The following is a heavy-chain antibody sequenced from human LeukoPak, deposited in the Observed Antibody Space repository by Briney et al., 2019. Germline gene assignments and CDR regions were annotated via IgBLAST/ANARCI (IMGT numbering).Heavy chain of an antibody. CDR1: GSTFSSYA. J-gene: IGHJ4*02. V-gene: IGHV3-23*01. CDR2: ISGSGGST. CDR3: ATVFSFSAYYFDY. Sequence: GGSLRLSCAASGSTFSSYAMSWVRQAPGKGLEWGSAISGSGGSTYYADSVKGRFTISRDNSKNTLYLQMNSLRAEDTAVYYCATVFSFSAYYFDYWGQGTLVTVSS. D-gene: IGHD4-17*01.